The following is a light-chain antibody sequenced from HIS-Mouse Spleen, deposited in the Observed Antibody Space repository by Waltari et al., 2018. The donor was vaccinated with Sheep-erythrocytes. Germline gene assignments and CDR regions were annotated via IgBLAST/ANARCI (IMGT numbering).Light chain of an antibody. CDR3: QQYCSTPLT. V-gene: IGKV4-1*01. CDR2: WAS. CDR1: QSVLYSSNNNNY. Sequence: IVMTQSPDSLAVSLGERATINFKSSQSVLYSSNNNNYLAWYQPNPGQSPTLFLYWASTRDSRVPDGFSGSRSVTEFTLTISSLQADDVAVYYCQQYCSTPLTVGGETKVEIK. J-gene: IGKJ4*01.